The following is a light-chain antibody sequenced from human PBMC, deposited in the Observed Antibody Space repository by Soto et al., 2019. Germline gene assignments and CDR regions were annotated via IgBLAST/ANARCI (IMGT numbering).Light chain of an antibody. CDR3: QQVNVYPST. Sequence: TQMRQSPVSLSASVGEKIIITCRASRDVGSDVSWYQQKPGKAPNLLIYDASTLHSGVPSRFSGGGSGTDFTLTISSQQPEDFATYYCQQVNVYPSTFGGGTKVDIK. J-gene: IGKJ4*01. V-gene: IGKV1-13*02. CDR2: DAS. CDR1: RDVGSD.